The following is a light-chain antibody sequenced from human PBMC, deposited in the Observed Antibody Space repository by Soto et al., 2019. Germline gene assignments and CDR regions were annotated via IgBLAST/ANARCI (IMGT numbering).Light chain of an antibody. CDR1: QSVSSN. CDR3: QQYNNWHPLA. Sequence: IVMTQSPATLSVSPGERGTLSCRASQSVSSNLAWYQQKPGQAPRLLIYGASTRATGIPARFSGSGSGTEFTLTISSLQSKDFAVYYCQQYNNWHPLAFGGGTKVDIK. J-gene: IGKJ4*01. CDR2: GAS. V-gene: IGKV3-15*01.